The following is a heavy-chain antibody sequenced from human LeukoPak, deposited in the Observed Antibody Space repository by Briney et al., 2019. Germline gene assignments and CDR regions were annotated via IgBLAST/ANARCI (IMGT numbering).Heavy chain of an antibody. J-gene: IGHJ3*02. D-gene: IGHD5/OR15-5a*01. CDR1: GGTFSSYA. Sequence: GASVKGSCKASGGTFSSYAISWVRQAPGQGLEWMGGIIPIFGTANYAQKFQGRVTITTDESTSTAYMELSSLRSEDTAVYYCAGQASTPHAFDIWGQGTMVTVSS. CDR2: IIPIFGTA. CDR3: AGQASTPHAFDI. V-gene: IGHV1-69*05.